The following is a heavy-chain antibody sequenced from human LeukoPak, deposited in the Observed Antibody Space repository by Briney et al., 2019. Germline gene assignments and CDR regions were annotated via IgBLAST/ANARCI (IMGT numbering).Heavy chain of an antibody. CDR2: IYPDDSNT. J-gene: IGHJ4*02. Sequence: GESLKISCQGSGYNFPIYWIGWVRQMPGQGLEWMGIIYPDDSNTIYGPSFQGQVTISADKSINTAYLEWSSLKASDTAIYYCARQGAQYGGHVEYWGQGTLVTVTS. V-gene: IGHV5-51*01. D-gene: IGHD4-23*01. CDR3: ARQGAQYGGHVEY. CDR1: GYNFPIYW.